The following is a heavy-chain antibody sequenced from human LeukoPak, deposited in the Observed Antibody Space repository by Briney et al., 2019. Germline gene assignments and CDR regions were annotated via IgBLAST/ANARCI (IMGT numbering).Heavy chain of an antibody. D-gene: IGHD5-18*01. CDR2: FDTEDGET. V-gene: IGHV1-24*01. CDR3: PTAALGSDGYSPTTPLDI. J-gene: IGHJ3*02. CDR1: GYTLTELS. Sequence: GASVKASCKVSGYTLTELSMHWVRGAPGKGHGWMGGFDTEDGETIYTQKFQRTVTMTEDAATDSAYTELSSLTSEDTAVYSRPTAALGSDGYSPTTPLDIWGQGTMVTVSS.